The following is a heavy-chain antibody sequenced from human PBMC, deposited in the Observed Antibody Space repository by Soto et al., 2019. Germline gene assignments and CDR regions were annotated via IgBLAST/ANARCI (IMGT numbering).Heavy chain of an antibody. D-gene: IGHD5-12*01. V-gene: IGHV4-59*01. CDR3: ARGGNRYSNVASGVGGFDF. Sequence: ASETLSLTCTVSGASISSSYWSWIRQSPERGLEWIAYAYHTGATNYNPSLKSRVTISLDTSKGQFSLNLTSLTTADTAVYFCARGGNRYSNVASGVGGFDFWGQGSLVTVSS. CDR2: AYHTGAT. CDR1: GASISSSY. J-gene: IGHJ4*02.